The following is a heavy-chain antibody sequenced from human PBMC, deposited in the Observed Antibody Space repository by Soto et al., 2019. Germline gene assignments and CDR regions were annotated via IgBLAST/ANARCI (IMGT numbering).Heavy chain of an antibody. CDR2: ITGSGGTI. J-gene: IGHJ4*02. D-gene: IGHD2-21*02. V-gene: IGHV3-23*01. CDR1: GFSFSKYA. CDR3: AKDAVYGDGLWLVAD. Sequence: DVQLLESGGGLVQPGGSLRLSCAASGFSFSKYAMIWVRQAPGKGQEWVSGITGSGGTIEYAASVQGRFTISRDNSKNTVYLQMNSLRAEDTAMYYCAKDAVYGDGLWLVADWGQGTLVTVS.